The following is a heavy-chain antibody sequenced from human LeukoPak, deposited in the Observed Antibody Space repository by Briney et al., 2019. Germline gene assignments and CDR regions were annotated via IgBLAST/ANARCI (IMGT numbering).Heavy chain of an antibody. D-gene: IGHD3-9*01. Sequence: GGSLRLSCAASGFTVSSNYMSWARQAPGKGLEWVSVIYSGGSTYYADSAKGRFTISRGNSKNTLYLQMNSLRAEDTAVYYCARGTTYYDILTGYYDRGDDYWGQGTLVTVSS. J-gene: IGHJ4*02. CDR2: IYSGGST. V-gene: IGHV3-53*01. CDR3: ARGTTYYDILTGYYDRGDDY. CDR1: GFTVSSNY.